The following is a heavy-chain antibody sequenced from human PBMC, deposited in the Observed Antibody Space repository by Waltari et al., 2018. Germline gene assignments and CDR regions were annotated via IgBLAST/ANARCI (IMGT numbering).Heavy chain of an antibody. CDR2: ISSSGSTI. Sequence: EVQLVESGGGLVQPGGSLRLSCAASGFTFSSYNMDWVRQAPGKGLEYISYISSSGSTIFYADSVKGRFTISRDNARNSLYLQMTSLRDDDTAVYYCVTREGRHFDSWGQGALVTVSS. CDR1: GFTFSSYN. V-gene: IGHV3-48*02. J-gene: IGHJ4*02. CDR3: VTREGRHFDS.